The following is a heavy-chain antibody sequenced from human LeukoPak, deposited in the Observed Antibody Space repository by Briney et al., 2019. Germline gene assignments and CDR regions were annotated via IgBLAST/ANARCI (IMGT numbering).Heavy chain of an antibody. D-gene: IGHD6-19*01. Sequence: GGSLRLSCAASGFTLRSYDMHRVRQVTGRGLEWVSAIGISDDTYYQGSVKGRFTISRENAKNSLYLQMNSLTAGDTAVYYCARGGIQVSGIDEIDYWGQGTLVTVSS. CDR2: IGISDDT. J-gene: IGHJ4*02. V-gene: IGHV3-13*01. CDR1: GFTLRSYD. CDR3: ARGGIQVSGIDEIDY.